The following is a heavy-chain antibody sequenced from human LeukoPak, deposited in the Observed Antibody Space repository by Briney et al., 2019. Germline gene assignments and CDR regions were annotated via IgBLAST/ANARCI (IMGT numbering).Heavy chain of an antibody. CDR1: GGSISSYY. CDR2: VTPGGNT. Sequence: SETLSLTCTVSGGSISSYYWSWIRQSPGKGLEWIGEVTPGGNTNYNPSLRSRVTISLDTSKNHFSLNLRSVTAADTAVYNCARAAWNGGGGFDPWGQGTLVTVSS. V-gene: IGHV4-34*01. CDR3: ARAAWNGGGGFDP. J-gene: IGHJ5*02. D-gene: IGHD2-8*01.